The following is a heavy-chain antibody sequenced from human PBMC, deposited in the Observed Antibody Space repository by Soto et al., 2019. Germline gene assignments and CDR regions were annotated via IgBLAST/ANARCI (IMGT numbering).Heavy chain of an antibody. V-gene: IGHV4-31*03. J-gene: IGHJ4*02. Sequence: SETLSLTCTVSGGSISSGGYYWSWIRQHPGKGLEWIGYIYYSGSTYYNPSLKSRVTISVDTSKNQFSLKLSSVTAADTAVYYCASNIAVAGNFDYWGQGTLVTVSS. D-gene: IGHD6-19*01. CDR3: ASNIAVAGNFDY. CDR2: IYYSGST. CDR1: GGSISSGGYY.